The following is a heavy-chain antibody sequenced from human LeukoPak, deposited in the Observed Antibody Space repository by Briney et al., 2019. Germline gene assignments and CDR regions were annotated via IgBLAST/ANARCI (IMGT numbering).Heavy chain of an antibody. Sequence: GGSLRLSCAASGFTVSSNYMSWVRQAPGQGPEWVSSISGSGRTRYDADSVKGRFTTSRDNAKNSLYLQMNSLRPEDTAVYFCTRDIRLTTDRDAFDIRGQGTMVTVSS. V-gene: IGHV3-21*01. CDR2: ISGSGRTR. CDR1: GFTVSSNY. J-gene: IGHJ3*02. CDR3: TRDIRLTTDRDAFDI. D-gene: IGHD1-14*01.